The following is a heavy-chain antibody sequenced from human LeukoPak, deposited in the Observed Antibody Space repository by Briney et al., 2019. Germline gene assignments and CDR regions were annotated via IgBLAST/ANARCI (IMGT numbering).Heavy chain of an antibody. J-gene: IGHJ4*02. V-gene: IGHV3-23*01. Sequence: PGGSLRLSCEASGFTFSDYAMNWVRQAPGKGLEWVSTFKTNSGQVYYAESVRGRFTISRDNSKNTVYLQMSSLRAEDTALYYCARSVPDYTRFDYWGQGALVTVSS. D-gene: IGHD4-11*01. CDR2: FKTNSGQV. CDR1: GFTFSDYA. CDR3: ARSVPDYTRFDY.